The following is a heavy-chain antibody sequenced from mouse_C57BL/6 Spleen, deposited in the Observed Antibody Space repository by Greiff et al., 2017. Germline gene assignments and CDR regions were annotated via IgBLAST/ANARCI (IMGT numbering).Heavy chain of an antibody. CDR3: AREARYGFDY. V-gene: IGHV5-16*01. CDR1: GFTFSDYY. CDR2: INYDGSST. D-gene: IGHD1-1*01. Sequence: EVQVVESEGGLVQPGSSMKLSCTASGFTFSDYYMAWVRQVPEKGLEWVANINYDGSSTYYLDSLKSRFIISRDNAKNILYLQPSSLKSEDTATYYCAREARYGFDYWGQGTTLTVSS. J-gene: IGHJ2*01.